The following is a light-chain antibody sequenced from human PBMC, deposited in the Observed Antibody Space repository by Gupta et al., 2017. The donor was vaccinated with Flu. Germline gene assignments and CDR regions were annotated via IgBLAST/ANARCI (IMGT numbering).Light chain of an antibody. J-gene: IGLJ3*02. V-gene: IGLV1-44*01. Sequence: QSVLTQPPSASGTPGQRVTISCSGSDSNIGRNTVNWYQQFPGPATKLLIYSNTQRPSGVPARFSGSKSGTSAYLDTSGLQAEDEAEDYCADSADSRNGCVFGGGTKVTVL. CDR3: ADSADSRNGCV. CDR1: DSNIGRNT. CDR2: SNT.